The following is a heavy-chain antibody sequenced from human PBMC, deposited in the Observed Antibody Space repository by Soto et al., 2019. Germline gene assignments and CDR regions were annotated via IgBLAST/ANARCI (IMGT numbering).Heavy chain of an antibody. CDR1: GGSFSCYY. J-gene: IGHJ3*02. Sequence: PSETLSLTCAVYGGSFSCYYWSWIRQPPGKGLEWIGEINHSGSTNYNPSLKSRVTISVDTSKNQFSLKLSSVTAADTAVYYCARGGDAFDIWGQGTMVTVSS. CDR2: INHSGST. CDR3: ARGGDAFDI. V-gene: IGHV4-34*01.